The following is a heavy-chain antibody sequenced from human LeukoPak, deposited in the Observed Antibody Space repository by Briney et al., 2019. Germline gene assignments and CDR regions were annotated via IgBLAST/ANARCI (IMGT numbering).Heavy chain of an antibody. V-gene: IGHV3-7*04. CDR2: IKQDGSDK. Sequence: PGGSLRLSCAPSGFTFSSSWMSWVRQAPGKGLEWVANIKQDGSDKYYVDSVKGRFTISRDNAKNSLYLQMNSRRAEDTAVYYCARNRARFDYWGQGTLVTVSS. CDR1: GFTFSSSW. CDR3: ARNRARFDY. J-gene: IGHJ4*02. D-gene: IGHD2/OR15-2a*01.